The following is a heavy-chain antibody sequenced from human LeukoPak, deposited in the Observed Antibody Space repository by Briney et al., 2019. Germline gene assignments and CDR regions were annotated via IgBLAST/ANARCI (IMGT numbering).Heavy chain of an antibody. CDR1: GYTFTGYY. V-gene: IGHV1-2*02. CDR3: ARSDGPGSYPY. D-gene: IGHD3-10*01. CDR2: INPNTGGT. J-gene: IGHJ4*02. Sequence: ASVKVSCKASGYTFTGYYMQWVRQAPGQGLEWMGWINPNTGGTNYAQKFLGRVTMTRDTSISTAYMELSRLRSDDTAVYYCARSDGPGSYPYWGQGTLVTVSS.